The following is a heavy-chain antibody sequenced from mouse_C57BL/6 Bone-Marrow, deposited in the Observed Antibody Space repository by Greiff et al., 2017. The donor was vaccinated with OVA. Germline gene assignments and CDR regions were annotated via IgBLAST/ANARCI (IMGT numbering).Heavy chain of an antibody. D-gene: IGHD1-1*02. CDR2: IDPSDSYT. CDR3: ARYGGLGWYFDV. Sequence: QVQLQQPGAELVMPGASVKLSCKASGYTFTSYWMHWVKQRPGQGLEWIGEIDPSDSYTNYNQKFKGKSTLTVDKSSSTAYMKLSSLTSEDSAVYYCARYGGLGWYFDVWGTGTTVTVSS. V-gene: IGHV1-69*01. J-gene: IGHJ1*03. CDR1: GYTFTSYW.